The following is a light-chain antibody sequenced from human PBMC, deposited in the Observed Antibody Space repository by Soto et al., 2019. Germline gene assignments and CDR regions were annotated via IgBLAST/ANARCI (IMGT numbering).Light chain of an antibody. Sequence: DIVMTQSPDSLAVSLGERATINCKSSQSVLYSSNNKNYLAWYQQKLGQPPKLLIYWASTRESGVPDRFSGSGSGTDFTLTISSLQAVDVAVYYCQQSYSSPFTFGQGTKLEIK. J-gene: IGKJ2*01. CDR3: QQSYSSPFT. CDR2: WAS. CDR1: QSVLYSSNNKNY. V-gene: IGKV4-1*01.